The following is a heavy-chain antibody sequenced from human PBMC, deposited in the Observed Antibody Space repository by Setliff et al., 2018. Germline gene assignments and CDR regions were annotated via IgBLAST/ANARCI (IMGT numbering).Heavy chain of an antibody. J-gene: IGHJ4*02. D-gene: IGHD5-12*01. Sequence: ASVKVSCKAFGYTFAKYGTSWVRQAPGQGLEWMGWINPNNGDTKSAQKFQGRLTMTRDTSISTAYMELSSLRSDDTAVYYCARQPMDTIMVTFDYWGQGILVTVSS. CDR1: GYTFAKYG. V-gene: IGHV1-2*02. CDR2: INPNNGDT. CDR3: ARQPMDTIMVTFDY.